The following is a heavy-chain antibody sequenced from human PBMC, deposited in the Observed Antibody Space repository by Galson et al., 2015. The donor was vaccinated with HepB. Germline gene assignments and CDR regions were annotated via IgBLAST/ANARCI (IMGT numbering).Heavy chain of an antibody. CDR3: ATERPFFYSSYENYSPRSTSYFDL. D-gene: IGHD3-10*01. V-gene: IGHV1-24*01. J-gene: IGHJ2*01. Sequence: SVKVSCKVSGYTLTELSMHWVRQAPGNGLEWMGGFDPEDGETIYAQKFQGRVTMTEDTSTDTAYMELSSLRSEDTAVYYCATERPFFYSSYENYSPRSTSYFDLWGRGTLVTVSS. CDR1: GYTLTELS. CDR2: FDPEDGET.